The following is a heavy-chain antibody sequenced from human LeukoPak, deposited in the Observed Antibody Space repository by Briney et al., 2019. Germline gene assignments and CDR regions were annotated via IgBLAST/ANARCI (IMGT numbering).Heavy chain of an antibody. CDR2: IYPGDSDT. V-gene: IGHV5-51*01. CDR1: GYSFNTYW. D-gene: IGHD1/OR15-1a*01. J-gene: IGHJ2*01. CDR3: ARRGTNKYFDL. Sequence: GDSLKISWKGSGYSFNTYWIGWVRQMPGKGLEWMGIIYPGDSDTRYSPSFQGQVTISADKSINTAFLQWSSLRASDTAMYYCARRGTNKYFDLWGRGTLVTVSS.